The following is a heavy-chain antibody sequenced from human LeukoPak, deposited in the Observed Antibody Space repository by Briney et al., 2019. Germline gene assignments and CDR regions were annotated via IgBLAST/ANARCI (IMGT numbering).Heavy chain of an antibody. D-gene: IGHD2-2*01. Sequence: SETLSLTCIVSGASISSRSYYWGWIRQPPGKGLEWIGSIYYSGSTYYNPSLKSRVTIFVDTSKNQFSLKLSSVTAADTAVYYCARSYRSSANCRAVGAFDIWGQGTSVTVSS. V-gene: IGHV4-39*01. CDR3: ARSYRSSANCRAVGAFDI. J-gene: IGHJ3*02. CDR1: GASISSRSYY. CDR2: IYYSGST.